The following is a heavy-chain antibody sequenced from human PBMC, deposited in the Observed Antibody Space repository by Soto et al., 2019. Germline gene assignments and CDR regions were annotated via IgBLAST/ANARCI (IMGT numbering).Heavy chain of an antibody. J-gene: IGHJ4*02. V-gene: IGHV3-21*01. CDR2: ISSSSGYI. D-gene: IGHD1-26*01. CDR3: ARDGIVGATIDY. CDR1: GGSFSSYS. Sequence: GGSLRLSCAASGGSFSSYSMNWVRQAPGKGLEWVSSISSSSGYIYYADSVKGRFTISRDNAKNSLYLQMNSLRAEDTAVYYCARDGIVGATIDYWGQGTLVTVSS.